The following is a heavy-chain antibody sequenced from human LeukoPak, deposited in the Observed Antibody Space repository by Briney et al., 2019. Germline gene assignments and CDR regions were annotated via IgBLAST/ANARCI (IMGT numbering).Heavy chain of an antibody. CDR1: GFTFGDYA. CDR3: AKSQLLWFGELLAY. Sequence: GGSLRLSCTASGFTFGDYAMSWVRQAPGKGLEWVGFIRGKAYGGTTEYAASVKGRFTISRDDSKSIAYLQMNSLKTEDTAVYYCAKSQLLWFGELLAYWGQGTLVTVSS. J-gene: IGHJ4*02. V-gene: IGHV3-49*04. CDR2: IRGKAYGGTT. D-gene: IGHD3-10*01.